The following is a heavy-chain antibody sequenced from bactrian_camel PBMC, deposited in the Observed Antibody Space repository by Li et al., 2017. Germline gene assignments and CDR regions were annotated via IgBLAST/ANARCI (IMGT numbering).Heavy chain of an antibody. J-gene: IGHJ4*01. CDR3: ASAGPRPHRFDDGGWLLPYEYNY. CDR2: LYTPKRIT. V-gene: IGHV3S63*01. D-gene: IGHD7*01. CDR1: YTAGFWC. Sequence: VQLVESGGGSVQAGGSLRLSCERSYTAGFWCVAWFRQAPGKEREGVASLYTPKRITLYADSVKGRFTISQDNSKNTVYLQMNNLQPEDTAIYTCASAGPRPHRFDDGGWLLPYEYNYWGQGTQVTVS.